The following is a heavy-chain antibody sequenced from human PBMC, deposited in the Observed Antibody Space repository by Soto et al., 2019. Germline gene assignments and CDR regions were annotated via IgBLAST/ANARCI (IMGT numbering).Heavy chain of an antibody. CDR2: VYYSGTT. J-gene: IGHJ5*02. CDR3: ARGHLVRIVVVVAATRWFDP. V-gene: IGHV4-30-4*01. D-gene: IGHD2-15*01. CDR1: GGSIRNGDYY. Sequence: SETLSLTCTVSGGSIRNGDYYWGWIRQPPGKGLEWIGHVYYSGTTYSHPSLNSRVSISVDTSKNQFSLKLSSVTAADTAVYYCARGHLVRIVVVVAATRWFDPWGQGTLVTVSS.